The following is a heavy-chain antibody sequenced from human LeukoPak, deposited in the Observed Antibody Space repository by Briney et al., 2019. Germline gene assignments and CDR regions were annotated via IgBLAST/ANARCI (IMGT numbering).Heavy chain of an antibody. CDR2: ISGSSAAI. CDR3: ARDPSRGYNYYSYMDV. CDR1: GFTFSTYN. Sequence: GGSLRLSCAASGFTFSTYNMHWVRQAPGKGLEWVSYISGSSAAIYYADSVEGRFTISRDKAKNSLYLQMNSLRAEDTAVYYCARDPSRGYNYYSYMDVWGKGTTVTVSS. V-gene: IGHV3-48*01. D-gene: IGHD6-13*01. J-gene: IGHJ6*03.